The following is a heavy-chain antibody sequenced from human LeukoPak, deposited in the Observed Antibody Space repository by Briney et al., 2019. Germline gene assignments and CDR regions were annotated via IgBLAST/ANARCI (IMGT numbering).Heavy chain of an antibody. CDR3: ARGWPGYSSGLSWFDP. CDR1: GYSISSGYY. Sequence: PSETLSLTCTVSGYSISSGYYGGWIRQPPGKGLEWIGSIYHSGSTYYNPSLKSRVTISVDTSKNQFSLKLSSVTAADTAVYYCARGWPGYSSGLSWFDPWGQGTLVTVSS. D-gene: IGHD6-19*01. CDR2: IYHSGST. J-gene: IGHJ5*02. V-gene: IGHV4-38-2*02.